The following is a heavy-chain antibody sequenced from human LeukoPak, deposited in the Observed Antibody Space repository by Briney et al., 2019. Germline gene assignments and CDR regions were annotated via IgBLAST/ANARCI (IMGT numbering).Heavy chain of an antibody. CDR3: ARGGSYSEPDF. CDR2: IHTDGSTT. Sequence: GGSLRLSCAASGFTVSSNYMSWVRQGPGKGLVWLSRIHTDGSTTNYADSVKGRFTVSRDNAKNTLYLQMNSLRAEDTAIYYCARGGSYSEPDFWGQGTLVTVSS. D-gene: IGHD1-26*01. J-gene: IGHJ4*02. V-gene: IGHV3-74*01. CDR1: GFTVSSNY.